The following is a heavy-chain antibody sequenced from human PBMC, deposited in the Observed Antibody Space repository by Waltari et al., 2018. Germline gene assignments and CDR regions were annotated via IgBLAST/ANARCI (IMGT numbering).Heavy chain of an antibody. CDR1: GGSISSSSYY. CDR3: ARHAAAAGPYYFDY. V-gene: IGHV4-39*01. D-gene: IGHD6-13*01. J-gene: IGHJ4*02. CDR2: IYYSGST. Sequence: QLQLQESGPGLVKPSETLSLTCTVSGGSISSSSYYWGWIRQPPGKGLEWIGSIYYSGSTYDNPSLKSRVTISVDTSKNQFSRKLSSVTAADTAVYYCARHAAAAGPYYFDYWGQGTLVTVSS.